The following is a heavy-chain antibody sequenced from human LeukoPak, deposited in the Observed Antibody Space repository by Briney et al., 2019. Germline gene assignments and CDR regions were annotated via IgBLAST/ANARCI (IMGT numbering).Heavy chain of an antibody. V-gene: IGHV4-59*01. CDR1: GGSISNYY. D-gene: IGHD3-22*01. Sequence: PSETLSLTCTVSGGSISNYYWTWIRQPPGKGLEWIGYISYSGSTKDNPSPKSRVTISIDTSKNQFSLKLSSVTAADTAIYYCARVHYFDSSGYYSSTYYYYMDVWGKGTTVTVSS. CDR3: ARVHYFDSSGYYSSTYYYYMDV. J-gene: IGHJ6*03. CDR2: ISYSGST.